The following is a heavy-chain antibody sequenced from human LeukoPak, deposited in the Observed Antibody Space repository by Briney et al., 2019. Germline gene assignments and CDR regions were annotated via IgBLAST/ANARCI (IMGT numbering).Heavy chain of an antibody. V-gene: IGHV4-39*07. CDR1: GGSISSSSYY. CDR2: IYYSGST. J-gene: IGHJ4*02. D-gene: IGHD1-26*01. CDR3: ARYGVVGATTRPDFDY. Sequence: SETLSLTCTVSGGSISSSSYYWGWLRRPPGKGLEWIGSIYYSGSTYYNPSLKSRVTISVDTSKNQFSLKLSSVTAADTAVYYCARYGVVGATTRPDFDYWGQGTLVTVSS.